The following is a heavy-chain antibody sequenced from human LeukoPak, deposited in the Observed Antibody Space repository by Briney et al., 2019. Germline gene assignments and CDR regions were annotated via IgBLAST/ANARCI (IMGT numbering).Heavy chain of an antibody. J-gene: IGHJ4*02. CDR2: IYTSGST. CDR3: ARGQESTGGFDY. D-gene: IGHD3-16*01. V-gene: IGHV4-61*02. Sequence: SETLSLTCTVSGGSISSGSYYWSWIRQPAGKGLEWIGRIYTSGSTNYNPSLKSRVTISVDTSKNQFSLKLSSVTAADTAVYYCARGQESTGGFDYWGQGTLVTVSS. CDR1: GGSISSGSYY.